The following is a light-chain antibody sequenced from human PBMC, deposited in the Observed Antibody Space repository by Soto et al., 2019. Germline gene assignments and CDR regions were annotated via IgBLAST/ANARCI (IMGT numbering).Light chain of an antibody. J-gene: IGKJ1*01. Sequence: IMMTQSPATLSVSPGETATLSCRASQSVGGNLAWYQQKPGQAPRLLIYGASTRATGLPARFSGSGSGTEFTLTISSLQSEDFAFYYCQQYNNWPKMFGQGTKVEIK. V-gene: IGKV3-15*01. CDR1: QSVGGN. CDR3: QQYNNWPKM. CDR2: GAS.